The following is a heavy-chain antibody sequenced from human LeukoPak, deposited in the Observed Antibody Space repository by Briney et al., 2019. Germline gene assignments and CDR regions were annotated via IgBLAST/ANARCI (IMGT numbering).Heavy chain of an antibody. CDR2: INPSGGST. D-gene: IGHD3-3*01. CDR1: GYTFTSYY. CDR3: ARASSGNDFWSGYSSKPIDY. Sequence: ASVKVSCKASGYTFTSYYMHWVRQAPGQGLEWMGIINPSGGSTNYAQRFQGRVTMTRDTSTNTVYMELSSLRSEDTAVYYCARASSGNDFWSGYSSKPIDYWGQGTLVTVSS. V-gene: IGHV1-46*01. J-gene: IGHJ4*02.